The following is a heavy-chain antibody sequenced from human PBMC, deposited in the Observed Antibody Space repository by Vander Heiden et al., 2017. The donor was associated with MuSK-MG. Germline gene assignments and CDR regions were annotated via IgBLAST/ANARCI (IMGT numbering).Heavy chain of an antibody. V-gene: IGHV1-8*02. Sequence: VQLVQSGAEVKKPASSVQVSCKASGYTFTRYDVNWVRQATGHGLEWMGWMNPNSGNTGYAQKFQGRVTMTRNTSISTAYMELSSLRSEDMAVYYCGSYDFWSGYYAFDIWGQGTMVTVSS. CDR3: GSYDFWSGYYAFDI. J-gene: IGHJ3*02. D-gene: IGHD3-3*01. CDR1: GYTFTRYD. CDR2: MNPNSGNT.